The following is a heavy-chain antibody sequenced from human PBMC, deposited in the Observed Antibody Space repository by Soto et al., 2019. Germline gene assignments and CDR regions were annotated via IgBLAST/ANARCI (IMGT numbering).Heavy chain of an antibody. CDR3: ARGPRGFLNWFDP. V-gene: IGHV4-34*01. J-gene: IGHJ5*02. D-gene: IGHD3-10*01. Sequence: SETLSLTCAVYGGSFSGYYWSWIRQPPGKGLEWIGEINHSGSTNYNPSLKSRVTISVDTSKNQFSLKLSSVTAADTAVYYCARGPRGFLNWFDPWSQGTLVTVSS. CDR2: INHSGST. CDR1: GGSFSGYY.